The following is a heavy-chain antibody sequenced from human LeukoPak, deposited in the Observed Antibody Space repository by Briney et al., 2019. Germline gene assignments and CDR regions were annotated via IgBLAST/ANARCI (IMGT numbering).Heavy chain of an antibody. D-gene: IGHD3-22*01. CDR1: GGSFSGYY. V-gene: IGHV4-34*01. CDR2: INHSGST. CDR3: ARAYYESSGYLDY. Sequence: SETLSLTCAVYGGSFSGYYWSWIRQPPGKGLEWIGEINHSGSTNYNPSLKSRVTISVDTSKNQFSLKLSSVTAADTAVYYCARAYYESSGYLDYWGQGTLVTVSS. J-gene: IGHJ4*02.